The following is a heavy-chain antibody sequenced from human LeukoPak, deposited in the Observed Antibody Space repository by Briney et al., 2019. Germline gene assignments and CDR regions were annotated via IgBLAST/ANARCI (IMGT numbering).Heavy chain of an antibody. D-gene: IGHD4-17*01. CDR2: ISSSSSYI. CDR1: GFTFSSYT. J-gene: IGHJ4*02. V-gene: IGHV3-21*06. CDR3: ARDLYGDYTIDY. Sequence: PGGSLRLSCAASGFTFSSYTMNWVRRAPGKGLEWVSSISSSSSYIYYADSVKGRFTISRDNAKNLLYLQMNSLRAEETAVYYCARDLYGDYTIDYWGQGTLVTVSS.